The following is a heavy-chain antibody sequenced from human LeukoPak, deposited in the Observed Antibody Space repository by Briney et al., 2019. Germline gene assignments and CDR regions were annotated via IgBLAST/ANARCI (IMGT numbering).Heavy chain of an antibody. J-gene: IGHJ5*02. CDR1: GDSLTSGRYY. CDR3: ARAPYDYWNRFDL. CDR2: LLNSGAT. V-gene: IGHV4-61*02. Sequence: SETLSLTPTVSGDSLTSGRYYWSWLRQPAGKGLEWIGRLLNSGATNYNPSLKSRVTISGDMSKNEFSLNLSSMTAADTAVYFCARAPYDYWNRFDLWGQGAQVTVSS. D-gene: IGHD3-3*01.